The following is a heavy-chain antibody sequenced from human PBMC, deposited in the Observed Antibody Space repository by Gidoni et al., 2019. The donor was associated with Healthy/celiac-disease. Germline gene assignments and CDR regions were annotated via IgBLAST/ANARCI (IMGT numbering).Heavy chain of an antibody. J-gene: IGHJ3*02. CDR2: IYYSGST. CDR3: ARRALWFGEVGHTFDI. Sequence: QLQLQESGPGLVKPSETLSLTCTVSGGSISSSSYYWGWLRQPPGTGLEWIGSIYYSGSTYYNPSLKSRVTISVDTSKNQFSLKLSSVTAADTAVYYCARRALWFGEVGHTFDIWGQGTMVTVSS. CDR1: GGSISSSSYY. D-gene: IGHD3-10*01. V-gene: IGHV4-39*01.